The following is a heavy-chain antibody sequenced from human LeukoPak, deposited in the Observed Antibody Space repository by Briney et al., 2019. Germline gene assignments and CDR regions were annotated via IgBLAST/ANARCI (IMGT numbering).Heavy chain of an antibody. Sequence: SETLSLTCTVSGGSISTSNYYWGWIRQPPGKGLEWIGNIFYSGSTYYSPSLRSRVTISLDTSRNQFSLKLNSVTAADTAFYYCAKDMTGGDVVVVAGTLWYAFDIWGQGTMVTVSA. J-gene: IGHJ3*02. CDR1: GGSISTSNYY. D-gene: IGHD2-15*01. CDR2: IFYSGST. V-gene: IGHV4-39*07. CDR3: AKDMTGGDVVVVAGTLWYAFDI.